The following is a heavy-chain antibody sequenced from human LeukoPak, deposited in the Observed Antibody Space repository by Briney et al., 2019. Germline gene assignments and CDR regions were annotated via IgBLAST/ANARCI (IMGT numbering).Heavy chain of an antibody. CDR1: GGSFSGYY. J-gene: IGHJ6*04. CDR3: ARTVASPRRYYYGMDV. D-gene: IGHD4-23*01. Sequence: SETLSLTCAVYGGSFSGYYWSWIRQPPGKGLEWIGEINHSGSTNYNPSLKSRVTISVDTSKNQFSLKQSSVTAADTVAYYCARTVASPRRYYYGMDVWGKGTTVTVSS. V-gene: IGHV4-34*01. CDR2: INHSGST.